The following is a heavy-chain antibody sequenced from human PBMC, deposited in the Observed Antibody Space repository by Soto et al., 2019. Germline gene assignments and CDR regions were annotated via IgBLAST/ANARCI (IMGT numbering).Heavy chain of an antibody. Sequence: LXEXLKISCKRVGYXFGSALLVWVRHMPGKGLACMGLIKPGTSDIRYSPPFRGDVTISAYESVTTAYLQWIGLKASDSAMYYFARQQKFICDSWGQGTLGTVSS. CDR2: IKPGTSDI. V-gene: IGHV5-51*01. D-gene: IGHD3-3*02. CDR3: ARQQKFICDS. J-gene: IGHJ4*02. CDR1: GYXFGSAL.